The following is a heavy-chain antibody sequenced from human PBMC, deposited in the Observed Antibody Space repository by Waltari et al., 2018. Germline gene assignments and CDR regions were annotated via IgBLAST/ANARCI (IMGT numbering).Heavy chain of an antibody. CDR3: ARGNDILTGYYLFDY. CDR1: GGTFSSYT. V-gene: IGHV1-69*02. Sequence: QVQLVQSGAEVKKPGSSVKVSCKASGGTFSSYTISWVRQAPGQGLEWMGRIIPSLGIANYAQKFQGRVTITADKSTSTAYMELSSLRSEDTAVYYCARGNDILTGYYLFDYWGQGTLVTVSS. D-gene: IGHD3-9*01. CDR2: IIPSLGIA. J-gene: IGHJ4*02.